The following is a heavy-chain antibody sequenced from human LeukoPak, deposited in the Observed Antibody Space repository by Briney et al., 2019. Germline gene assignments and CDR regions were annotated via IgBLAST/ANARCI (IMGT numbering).Heavy chain of an antibody. V-gene: IGHV3-23*01. CDR2: IHSGGVNT. CDR3: AKGTHSSGWRHFDY. CDR1: GFAFSTYA. Sequence: GGSLRLSCAASGFAFSTYAMTWVRQAPGKGLEWVSAIHSGGVNTYFADSVKGRFTISRDDSRNTLYLQMNSLRAEDTAVYYCAKGTHSSGWRHFDYWGQGTLVTASS. J-gene: IGHJ4*02. D-gene: IGHD6-19*01.